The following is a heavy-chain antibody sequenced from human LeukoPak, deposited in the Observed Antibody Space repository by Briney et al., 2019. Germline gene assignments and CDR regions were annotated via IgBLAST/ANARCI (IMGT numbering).Heavy chain of an antibody. CDR1: GLTYNSYC. CDR3: SRFETIAVAATEY. D-gene: IGHD6-19*01. CDR2: ISSHSTYI. V-gene: IGHV3-21*01. J-gene: IGHJ4*02. Sequence: GGSLRLPCAASGLTYNSYCLIWARHASGQALQSVLSISSHSTYIIYADSVKDRFPISRDNAENSLYLQTNSLRSEYTAVSSCSRFETIAVAATEYWGQGTLVTLSS.